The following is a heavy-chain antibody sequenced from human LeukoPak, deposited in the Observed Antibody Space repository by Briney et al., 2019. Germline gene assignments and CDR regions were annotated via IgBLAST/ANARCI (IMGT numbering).Heavy chain of an antibody. CDR1: GGSFSGYY. D-gene: IGHD5-18*01. CDR3: ARGRGYSYGPYYMDV. CDR2: INHSGST. Sequence: PSETLSLTCAVYGGSFSGYYWSWIRQPPGKGLEWIGEINHSGSTNYNPSLKSRVTISVDTSKNQFSLKLSSVTAADTAVYYCARGRGYSYGPYYMDVWGKGPRSPSP. J-gene: IGHJ6*03. V-gene: IGHV4-34*01.